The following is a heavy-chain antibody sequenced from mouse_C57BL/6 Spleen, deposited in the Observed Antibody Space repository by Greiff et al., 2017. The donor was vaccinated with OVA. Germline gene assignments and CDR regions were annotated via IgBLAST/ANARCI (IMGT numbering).Heavy chain of an antibody. D-gene: IGHD2-2*01. CDR1: GYAFSSSW. CDR3: ARGRFMVTTNYVDY. Sequence: VQLQQSGPELVKPGASVKISCKASGYAFSSSWMNWVKQRPGKGLEWIGRIYPGDGDTNYNGKFKGKATLTADKSSSTAYMQLSSLTSEDSAVYFCARGRFMVTTNYVDYWGQGTTLTVSS. V-gene: IGHV1-82*01. CDR2: IYPGDGDT. J-gene: IGHJ2*01.